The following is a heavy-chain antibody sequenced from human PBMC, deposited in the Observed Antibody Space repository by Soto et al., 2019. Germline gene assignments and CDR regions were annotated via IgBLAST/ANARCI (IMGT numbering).Heavy chain of an antibody. CDR3: AKGYCTSGSCLYYYGLED. J-gene: IGHJ6*02. CDR1: GLTFNSYA. D-gene: IGHD2-15*01. V-gene: IGHV3-30*04. CDR2: IAYDESSK. Sequence: QVQLVQSGGGVVQPGGSLRLACVASGLTFNSYAMHWVRQDPGKGLEWVAVIAYDESSKYYIDSVRGRFTISRDNSKNTLFLEMNSLRSEDTAVYFCAKGYCTSGSCLYYYGLEDWGQGTTVTVSS.